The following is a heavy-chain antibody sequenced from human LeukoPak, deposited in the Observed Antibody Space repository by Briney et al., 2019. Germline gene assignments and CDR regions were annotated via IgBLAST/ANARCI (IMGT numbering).Heavy chain of an antibody. Sequence: PGRSLRLSCAASGFTFDDYAMHWVRHAPGKGLEWVSGISWNSGSIGYADSVKGRFTISRDNAKNSLYLQMNSLRSDDTAVYYCARDQWELLGTIDYWGQGTLVTVSS. CDR1: GFTFDDYA. CDR3: ARDQWELLGTIDY. D-gene: IGHD1-26*01. V-gene: IGHV3-9*01. CDR2: ISWNSGSI. J-gene: IGHJ4*02.